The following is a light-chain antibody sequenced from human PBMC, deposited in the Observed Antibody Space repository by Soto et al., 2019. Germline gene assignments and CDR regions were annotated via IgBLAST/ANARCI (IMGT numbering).Light chain of an antibody. V-gene: IGKV1-39*01. CDR2: AAS. J-gene: IGKJ1*01. CDR3: QQSYTTRPWT. Sequence: DIQMTQSPSSLSASVGDRVTITCRASQSINTYLNWYQQKPGKAPKVLIYAASRLQSGVPSRFSGSGSGTDFTLTISSLQPEDFATYYCQQSYTTRPWTFGQGTKVDIK. CDR1: QSINTY.